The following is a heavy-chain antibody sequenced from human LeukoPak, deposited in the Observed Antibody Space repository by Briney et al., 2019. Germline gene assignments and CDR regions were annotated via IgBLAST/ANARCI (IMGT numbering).Heavy chain of an antibody. J-gene: IGHJ4*02. CDR3: ARERDGRFFDY. V-gene: IGHV3-7*01. D-gene: IGHD1-26*01. CDR2: INLDGSEK. CDR1: GLIFRSYW. Sequence: GGSLRLSCAVSGLIFRSYWMSWVRQAPGKGLEWVANINLDGSEKYFVDSVKGRFTISRDNAKNSLHLQMNTLRAEDTAVYYCARERDGRFFDYWGQGTLVTVSS.